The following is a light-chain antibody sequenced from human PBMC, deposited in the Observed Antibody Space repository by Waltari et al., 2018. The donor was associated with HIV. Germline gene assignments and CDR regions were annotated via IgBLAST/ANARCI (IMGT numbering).Light chain of an antibody. CDR3: QAWDSSNVV. CDR2: QHT. Sequence: SYELTQPPSVSVSPGQTASITCPGDKLGDKYACWYQQKPGQSPLMVIYQHTNRPSGIPERFSGSNSGNTATLTISGTQAMDEADYFCQAWDSSNVVFGGGTKLTVL. CDR1: KLGDKY. J-gene: IGLJ2*01. V-gene: IGLV3-1*01.